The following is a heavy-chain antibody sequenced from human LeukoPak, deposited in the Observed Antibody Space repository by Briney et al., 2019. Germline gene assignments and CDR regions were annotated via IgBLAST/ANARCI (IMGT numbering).Heavy chain of an antibody. D-gene: IGHD5-24*01. CDR1: GFTFARHS. Sequence: GGSLRLSCVGSGFTFARHSMNWVRQAPGEGLEWISYISSSSSHIYYSDSVKGRFTISRDNAKNSVYLQMNSLRAGDTAVYFCARDRAGYNWVDYWGQGTLVSVSS. CDR3: ARDRAGYNWVDY. V-gene: IGHV3-48*01. J-gene: IGHJ4*02. CDR2: ISSSSSHI.